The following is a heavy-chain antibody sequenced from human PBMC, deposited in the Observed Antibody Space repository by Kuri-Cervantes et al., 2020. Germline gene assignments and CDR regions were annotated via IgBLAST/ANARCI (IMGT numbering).Heavy chain of an antibody. V-gene: IGHV3-7*05. CDR3: ARDVGDNWSGYIYDY. D-gene: IGHD3-3*01. CDR2: IKQDGSEK. CDR1: GFTCSRYW. Sequence: GESLKISCAASGFTCSRYWMSWVRQAPGKGLEWVANIKQDGSEKYYVDSVKGRFTISRDNAKNSLYLQMNSLRAEDTALYYCARDVGDNWSGYIYDYWGQGTLVTVSS. J-gene: IGHJ4*02.